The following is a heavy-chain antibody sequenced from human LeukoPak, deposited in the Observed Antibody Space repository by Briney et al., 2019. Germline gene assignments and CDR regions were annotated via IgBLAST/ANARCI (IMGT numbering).Heavy chain of an antibody. V-gene: IGHV1-18*01. CDR3: ARVWELGIYGSSTSCQTYYFDY. CDR1: GYTFTSNA. J-gene: IGHJ4*02. Sequence: ASVKVSCKASGYTFTSNAISWVRQAPGQGLEWMGWISAYNGNTNYAQKLEGRVTMTTDTSTSTAYMELRSMRSDDTAVYYCARVWELGIYGSSTSCQTYYFDYWGQGTLVTVSS. CDR2: ISAYNGNT. D-gene: IGHD2-2*01.